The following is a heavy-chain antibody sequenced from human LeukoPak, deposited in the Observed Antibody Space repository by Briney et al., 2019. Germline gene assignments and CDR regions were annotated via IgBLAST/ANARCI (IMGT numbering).Heavy chain of an antibody. Sequence: GGSLRLSCAASGFTFSSHEMNWVRQAPGKGLEWVSYISSSGSTIYYADSVKGRFTISRDNAKNSLYLQMNSLRAEDTAVYYCARDTAAAPFDYWGQGTLVTVSS. CDR2: ISSSGSTI. V-gene: IGHV3-48*03. D-gene: IGHD6-13*01. CDR3: ARDTAAAPFDY. CDR1: GFTFSSHE. J-gene: IGHJ4*02.